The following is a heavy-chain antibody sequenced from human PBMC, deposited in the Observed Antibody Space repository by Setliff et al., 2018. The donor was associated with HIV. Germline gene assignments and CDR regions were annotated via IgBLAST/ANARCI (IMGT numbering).Heavy chain of an antibody. CDR1: EFTFSNAW. CDR2: IKSKTDGGTT. J-gene: IGHJ3*02. D-gene: IGHD5-12*01. CDR3: TRGRDGYNWASVAFDI. V-gene: IGHV3-15*01. Sequence: GGSLRLSCAVSEFTFSNAWMSWVRQAPGKGLEWAGRIKSKTDGGTTEYAAPVKGRFTFARDDSKNTLYLQMNSLRTEDTAVYYCTRGRDGYNWASVAFDIWGQGTMVTVSS.